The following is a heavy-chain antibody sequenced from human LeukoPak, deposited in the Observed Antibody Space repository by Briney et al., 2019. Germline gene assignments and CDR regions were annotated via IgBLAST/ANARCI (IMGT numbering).Heavy chain of an antibody. Sequence: PGGSLRLSCAASGFTFSSYAMSWGRQAPGKGLEWVSAISGSGGSTYYADSVKGRFTIPRDNSKNTLYLQMNSLRAEDTAVYYCAKVPGYYYYYYGMDVWGQGTTVTVSS. J-gene: IGHJ6*02. CDR3: AKVPGYYYYYYGMDV. D-gene: IGHD3-9*01. CDR1: GFTFSSYA. V-gene: IGHV3-23*01. CDR2: ISGSGGST.